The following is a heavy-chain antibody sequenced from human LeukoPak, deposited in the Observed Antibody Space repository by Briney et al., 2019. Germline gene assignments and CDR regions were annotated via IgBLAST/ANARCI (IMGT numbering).Heavy chain of an antibody. J-gene: IGHJ4*02. CDR1: GGSISSSY. V-gene: IGHV4-59*01. CDR3: ARASGAFDY. CDR2: ICYSGIT. Sequence: KPSETLSLTCTVSGGSISSSYWSWIRQPPGKGLEWIGYICYSGITNYNPSLKSRVTISLDTSKNQFSLKLNSVTAADTAVYYCARASGAFDYWGQGALVTVSS.